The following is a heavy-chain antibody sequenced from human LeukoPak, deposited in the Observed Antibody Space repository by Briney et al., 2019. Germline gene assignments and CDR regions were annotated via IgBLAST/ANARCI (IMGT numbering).Heavy chain of an antibody. D-gene: IGHD2-15*01. CDR3: ARHCGGSCLDAFDI. CDR1: GYSISSGYY. J-gene: IGHJ3*02. Sequence: NSSETLSLTCAVSGYSISSGYYWGWIRQPPGKGLEWIGSIYHSGSTYYNPSLRSRVTISVDTSKNQFSLKLSSVTAADTAVYYCARHCGGSCLDAFDIWGQGTMVTRSS. CDR2: IYHSGST. V-gene: IGHV4-38-2*01.